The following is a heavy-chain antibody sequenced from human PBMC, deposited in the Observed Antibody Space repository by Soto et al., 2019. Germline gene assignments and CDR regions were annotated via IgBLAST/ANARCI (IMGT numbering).Heavy chain of an antibody. CDR1: GFTFSSYA. Sequence: QVQLVESGGGVVQPGRSLRLSCAASGFTFSSYAMHWVRQAPGKGLEWVAVISYDGSNKYYADSVKGRFTISRDNSKNTLYLQMNSLRAEDTAVYYCARGYSSSWYEVGWFDPWGQGTLVTVS. CDR3: ARGYSSSWYEVGWFDP. V-gene: IGHV3-30-3*01. D-gene: IGHD6-13*01. J-gene: IGHJ5*02. CDR2: ISYDGSNK.